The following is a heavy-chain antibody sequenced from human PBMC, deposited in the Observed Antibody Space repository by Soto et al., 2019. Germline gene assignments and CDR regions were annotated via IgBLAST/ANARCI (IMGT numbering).Heavy chain of an antibody. Sequence: PSETLSLTCAVYGGSFSSYYWSWIRQPPGKGLEWIGEINHSGSTNYNPSLKSRVTISVDTSKNQFSLKLSSVTAADTAVYYCASRWFGLWGQGTLVTVSS. J-gene: IGHJ5*02. CDR1: GGSFSSYY. CDR3: ASRWFGL. V-gene: IGHV4-34*01. CDR2: INHSGST.